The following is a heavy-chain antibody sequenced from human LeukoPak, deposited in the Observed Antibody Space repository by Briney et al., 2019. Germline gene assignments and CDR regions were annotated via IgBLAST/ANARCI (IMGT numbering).Heavy chain of an antibody. J-gene: IGHJ4*02. D-gene: IGHD3-3*01. CDR3: ARGKLYYDFWSGYYTGSNFDY. CDR1: GGSFSGYY. CDR2: INHSGST. Sequence: SETLSLTCAVYGGSFSGYYWSWIRQPPGKGLEWIGEINHSGSTNYNPSLKSRVTISVDTSKNQFSLKLSSVTAADTAVYYCARGKLYYDFWSGYYTGSNFDYWGQGTLVTVSS. V-gene: IGHV4-34*01.